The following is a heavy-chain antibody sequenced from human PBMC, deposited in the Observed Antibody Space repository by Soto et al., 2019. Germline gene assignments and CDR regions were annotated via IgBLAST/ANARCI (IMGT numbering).Heavy chain of an antibody. CDR1: GFTFRHYG. J-gene: IGHJ4*02. D-gene: IGHD3-22*01. Sequence: QVQLVESGGGVVQPGTSLRLSCAASGFTFRHYGIHWVRQAPGKGLEWVGLSWSGGRGEDCADSVRGRFTISRDYSKTTVYLQMNSLRVEDTAVYYCAKADDTSSHFSLLDFRGQGTLVTVSS. CDR2: SWSGGRGE. CDR3: AKADDTSSHFSLLDF. V-gene: IGHV3-33*06.